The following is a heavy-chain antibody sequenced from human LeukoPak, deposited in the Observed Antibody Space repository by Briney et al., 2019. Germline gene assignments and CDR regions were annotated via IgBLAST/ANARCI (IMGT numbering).Heavy chain of an antibody. CDR2: IYYSGST. CDR3: ARLRGMATVYYFDY. CDR1: GFTFSSYSMN. D-gene: IGHD5-24*01. J-gene: IGHJ4*02. Sequence: GSLRLSCAASGFTFSSYSMNWVRQAPGKGLEWIGSIYYSGSTYCNPSLKSRVTISVDTSKNQFSLKLSSVTAADTAVYYCARLRGMATVYYFDYWGQGTLVTVSS. V-gene: IGHV4-39*01.